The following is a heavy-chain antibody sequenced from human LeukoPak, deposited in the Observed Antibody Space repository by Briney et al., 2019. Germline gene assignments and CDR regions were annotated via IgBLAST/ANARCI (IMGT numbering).Heavy chain of an antibody. J-gene: IGHJ4*02. CDR1: GFTFSSYG. Sequence: GGALRLSCAASGFTFSSYGMQWVRQAPGKGLGWVAALWYDGSNKYYADSVKGRFTLSRDNSKSTLYLQMNSLRAEDTAVYYCARDSFVGRVGATRGGFDYWGQGTLVTVSS. V-gene: IGHV3-33*01. CDR3: ARDSFVGRVGATRGGFDY. D-gene: IGHD1-26*01. CDR2: LWYDGSNK.